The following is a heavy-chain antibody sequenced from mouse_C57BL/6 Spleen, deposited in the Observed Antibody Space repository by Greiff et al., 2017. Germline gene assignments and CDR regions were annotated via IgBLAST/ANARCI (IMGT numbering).Heavy chain of an antibody. CDR3: ATIYLDY. J-gene: IGHJ2*01. Sequence: LEESGPELVKPGASVKISCKASGYAFSSSWMNWVKQRPGKGLEWIGRIYPGDGDTNYNGKFKGKATLTADKSSSTAYMQLSSLTSEDSAVYFCATIYLDYWGQGTTLTVSS. CDR2: IYPGDGDT. V-gene: IGHV1-82*01. CDR1: GYAFSSSW.